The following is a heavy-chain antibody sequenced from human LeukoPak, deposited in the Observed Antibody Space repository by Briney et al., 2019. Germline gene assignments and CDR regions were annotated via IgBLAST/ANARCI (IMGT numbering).Heavy chain of an antibody. CDR2: IYYSGST. J-gene: IGHJ5*02. D-gene: IGHD3-10*01. Sequence: KTSETLSLTCTVSGGSISSGGYSWSWIRQHPGKGLEWIGYIYYSGSTYYNPSLKSRVTISVDTSKNQFSLKLSSVTAADTAVYYCARAYYYGSGDLNWFDPWGQGTLVTVSS. CDR3: ARAYYYGSGDLNWFDP. V-gene: IGHV4-31*03. CDR1: GGSISSGGYS.